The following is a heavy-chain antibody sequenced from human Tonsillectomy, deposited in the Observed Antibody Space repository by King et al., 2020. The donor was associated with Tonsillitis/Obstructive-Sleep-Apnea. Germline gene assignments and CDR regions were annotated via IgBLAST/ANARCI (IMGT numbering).Heavy chain of an antibody. CDR2: ISYDGSNK. J-gene: IGHJ3*02. CDR1: GFTFSSYA. Sequence: VQLVESGGGVVQPGRSLRLSCAASGFTFSSYAMHWVRQAPGKGLEWVAVISYDGSNKYYADSVKGRFTISRDNSKNTLYLQMNSLRAEDTAVYYCARDWGVNHAFDIWGQGTMVTVSS. CDR3: ARDWGVNHAFDI. D-gene: IGHD3-16*01. V-gene: IGHV3-30*04.